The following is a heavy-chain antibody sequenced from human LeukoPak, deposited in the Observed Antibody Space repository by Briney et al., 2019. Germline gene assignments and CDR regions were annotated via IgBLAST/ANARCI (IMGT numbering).Heavy chain of an antibody. D-gene: IGHD6-13*01. CDR2: IYPGDADT. Sequence: GASLKISCQASGYNFSNYWIGWVRQRPGKGLEWLGIIYPGDADTRYSPSFQGQVTISADKSITTAYLHWSSLKASDTAMYYCARHLKAAAGSDHAFDIWGQGTMVTVSS. J-gene: IGHJ3*02. CDR1: GYNFSNYW. V-gene: IGHV5-51*01. CDR3: ARHLKAAAGSDHAFDI.